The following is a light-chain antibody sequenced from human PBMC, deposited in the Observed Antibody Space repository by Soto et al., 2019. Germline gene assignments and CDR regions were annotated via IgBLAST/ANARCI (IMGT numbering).Light chain of an antibody. V-gene: IGKV1-33*01. CDR3: QQYESLPLT. CDR1: QGINNY. J-gene: IGKJ5*01. Sequence: VQLTQSPSFLSSPEGDRVTISCRASQGINNYLAWYQQKPRKAPKPLIYVASDLETGVPSRFSGSGSGTGFTFTISSLQPEDFATYYCQQYESLPLTFGQGTRMENK. CDR2: VAS.